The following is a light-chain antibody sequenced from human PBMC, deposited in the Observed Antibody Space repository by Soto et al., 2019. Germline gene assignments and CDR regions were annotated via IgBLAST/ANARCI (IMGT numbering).Light chain of an antibody. CDR3: QHYVERSPIT. J-gene: IGKJ5*01. CDR2: TTS. Sequence: DIQMTQSPSSLSAIVGDRVTITCRASQIISTDLKKAPKVLIFTTSSLQSGVPSRFSGSGSGTDFTLTISRLEPEDFALYYCQHYVERSPITFGQGTRLEIK. V-gene: IGKV1-39*01. CDR1: QIISTD.